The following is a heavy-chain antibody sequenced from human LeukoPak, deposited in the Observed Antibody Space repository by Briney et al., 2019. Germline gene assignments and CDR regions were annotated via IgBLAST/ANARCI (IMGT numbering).Heavy chain of an antibody. Sequence: ASVKVSCKASGYSFIRYHIHWVRQAPGQGLEWMGWISAYNGNTNYAQKFQGRVTMTRDTSISTAYVELSRLRSDDTAVYYCARDYCSSTSCLFDYWGQGTLVTVSS. D-gene: IGHD2-2*01. CDR3: ARDYCSSTSCLFDY. J-gene: IGHJ4*02. CDR1: GYSFIRYH. CDR2: ISAYNGNT. V-gene: IGHV1-2*02.